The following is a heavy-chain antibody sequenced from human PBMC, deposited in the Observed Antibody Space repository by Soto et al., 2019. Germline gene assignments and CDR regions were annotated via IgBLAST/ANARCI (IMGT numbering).Heavy chain of an antibody. J-gene: IGHJ6*02. V-gene: IGHV1-8*01. CDR2: MNPNSGNT. Sequence: QVQLVQSGAEVKKPGASVKVSCKASGYTFTSYDINWVRQATGQGLEWMGWMNPNSGNTGYAQKVQGRVTMTRNTSISTAYMELSSLRSEDTAVYYCARGLCSGGSCSTQHYYYGMDVWGQGTTVTVSS. CDR1: GYTFTSYD. CDR3: ARGLCSGGSCSTQHYYYGMDV. D-gene: IGHD2-15*01.